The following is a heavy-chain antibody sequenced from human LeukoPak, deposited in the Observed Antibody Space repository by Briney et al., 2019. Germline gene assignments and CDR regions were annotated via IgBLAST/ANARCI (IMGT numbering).Heavy chain of an antibody. Sequence: PGGSLTLSCAASGFTFSSYEMNWVRQAPGKGLEWVSGINWNGGSTGYAGSVKGRFTISRDNAKNSLYLQMNSLRAEDTALYYCARDHCSGGSCYSFDYWGQGTLVTVSS. J-gene: IGHJ4*02. CDR1: GFTFSSYE. CDR2: INWNGGST. V-gene: IGHV3-20*04. CDR3: ARDHCSGGSCYSFDY. D-gene: IGHD2-15*01.